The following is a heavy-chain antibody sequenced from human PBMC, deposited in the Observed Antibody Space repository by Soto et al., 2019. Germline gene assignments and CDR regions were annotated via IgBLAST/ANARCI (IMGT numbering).Heavy chain of an antibody. D-gene: IGHD3-22*01. CDR2: IYYSGST. CDR1: GGSISSGGYY. V-gene: IGHV4-31*03. Sequence: SETLSLTCTVSGGSISSGGYYWSWIRQHPGKGLEWIGYIYYSGSTYYNPSLKSRVTISVDTSKNQFSLKLSSVTAADTAVYYCARDGFPYYYDSSGQEDAFDIWGQGTMVTVS. J-gene: IGHJ3*02. CDR3: ARDGFPYYYDSSGQEDAFDI.